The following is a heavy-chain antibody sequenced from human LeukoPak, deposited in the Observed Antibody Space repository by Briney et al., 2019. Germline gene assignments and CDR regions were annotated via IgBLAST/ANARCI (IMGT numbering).Heavy chain of an antibody. CDR2: ISSNGGST. CDR3: VKGTAVVPAASFDY. CDR1: GFTFSSYA. V-gene: IGHV3-64D*06. D-gene: IGHD2-2*01. Sequence: GGSLRLSCSASGFTFSSYAMHWVRQAPGKGLEYVSAISSNGGSTYYADSVEGRFTISRDNSKNTLYLQMSSLRAEDTAVYYCVKGTAVVPAASFDYWGQGTLVTVSS. J-gene: IGHJ4*02.